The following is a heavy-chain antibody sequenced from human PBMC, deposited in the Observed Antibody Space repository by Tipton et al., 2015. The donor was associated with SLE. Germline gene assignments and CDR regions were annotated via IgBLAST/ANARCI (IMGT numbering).Heavy chain of an antibody. V-gene: IGHV4-39*07. CDR1: GVSISSHSHY. CDR3: AGRGDLVVVTSYFDH. J-gene: IGHJ4*02. CDR2: IYNSGST. D-gene: IGHD2-21*02. Sequence: TLSLTCTVSGVSISSHSHYWGWIRQPPGKGLEWIGIIYNSGSTYSSPSLKSRVTVSVDTSNNQFSLKLSSVTAADTAVYYCAGRGDLVVVTSYFDHWGQGTLVTVST.